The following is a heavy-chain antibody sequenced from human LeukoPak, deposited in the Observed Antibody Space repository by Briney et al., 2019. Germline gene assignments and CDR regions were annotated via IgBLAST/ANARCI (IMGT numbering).Heavy chain of an antibody. CDR3: AKAEEVAEVRYYFDY. V-gene: IGHV3-21*01. CDR2: ISSSSSYI. CDR1: GFTFSSYS. Sequence: GGSLRLSCAASGFTFSSYSMNWVRQAPGKGLEWVSSISSSSSYIYYADSVKGRFTISRDNAKNSLYLQMNSLRAEDTAVYYCAKAEEVAEVRYYFDYWGQGTLVTVSS. J-gene: IGHJ4*02. D-gene: IGHD6-19*01.